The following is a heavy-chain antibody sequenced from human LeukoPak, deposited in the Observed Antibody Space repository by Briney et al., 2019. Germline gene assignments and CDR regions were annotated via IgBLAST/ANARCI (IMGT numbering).Heavy chain of an antibody. CDR1: GFTFSSYW. Sequence: GGTLRLSCAASGFTFSSYWMGWVRQAPGKGMERVTNIKQDGSENYYVDSVRGRFTIFRDNAKNSLYLQMNSLRAEDTALYYCAKGTRQFHSSGWYAEFDYWGQGTLVTVSS. V-gene: IGHV3-7*03. CDR2: IKQDGSEN. J-gene: IGHJ4*02. CDR3: AKGTRQFHSSGWYAEFDY. D-gene: IGHD6-19*01.